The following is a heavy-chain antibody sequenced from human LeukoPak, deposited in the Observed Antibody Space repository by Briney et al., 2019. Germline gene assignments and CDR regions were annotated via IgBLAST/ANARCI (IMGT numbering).Heavy chain of an antibody. D-gene: IGHD1-26*01. J-gene: IGHJ4*02. CDR3: ARMGSDY. CDR2: INQGDGGEK. V-gene: IGHV3-7*01. Sequence: GGSLRLSCAASGFTFSNYWMSWVRHAPGEGLEWVSHINQGDGGEKKSVASVKGRFTISRDNAKDSLYLQMNSLRVEDTAVYYCARMGSDYWGQGTLVTVSS. CDR1: GFTFSNYW.